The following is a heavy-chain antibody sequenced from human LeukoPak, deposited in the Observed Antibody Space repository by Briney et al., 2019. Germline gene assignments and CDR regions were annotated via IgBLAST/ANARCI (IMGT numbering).Heavy chain of an antibody. CDR3: ARDGWFAESRYIDL. Sequence: ASETLSLTCAVYGGSFSGYYWSWIRQPPGKGLEWIGEINHSGSTNYNPSLKSRVTISVDTSKNQFSLKLTSVTAADTAVYYCARDGWFAESRYIDLWGRGTLVTVSS. V-gene: IGHV4-34*01. J-gene: IGHJ2*01. CDR1: GGSFSGYY. CDR2: INHSGST. D-gene: IGHD3-10*01.